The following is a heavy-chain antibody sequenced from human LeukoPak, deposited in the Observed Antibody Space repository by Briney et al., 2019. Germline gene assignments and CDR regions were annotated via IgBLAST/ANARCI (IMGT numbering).Heavy chain of an antibody. D-gene: IGHD3-22*01. CDR2: ISASGST. CDR1: GGSISGSY. J-gene: IGHJ3*01. CDR3: ARIRDNSGFYLGAFDV. V-gene: IGHV4-4*07. Sequence: SETLSLTCTVSGGSISGSYWTWIRQPAGRGLEWIGRISASGSTNYNPPLKSRVTMSLDTSKNHFSLNLTSVTAADTAVYSCARIRDNSGFYLGAFDVWGQGTMVTVSS.